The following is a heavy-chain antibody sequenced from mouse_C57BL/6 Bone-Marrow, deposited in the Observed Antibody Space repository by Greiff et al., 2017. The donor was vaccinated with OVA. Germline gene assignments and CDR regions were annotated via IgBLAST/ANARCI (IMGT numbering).Heavy chain of an antibody. CDR1: GYTFTSYW. V-gene: IGHV1-69*01. D-gene: IGHD3-2*02. Sequence: QVQLQQPGAELVMPGASVKLSCKASGYTFTSYWMHWVKQRPGQGLEWIGEIDPSDSYTNYNQKFKGKSTLTVDKSSSTAYMQLSSLTSEDSAVYYCAIDSSGFWFAYWGQGTRVTGSA. CDR2: IDPSDSYT. CDR3: AIDSSGFWFAY. J-gene: IGHJ3*01.